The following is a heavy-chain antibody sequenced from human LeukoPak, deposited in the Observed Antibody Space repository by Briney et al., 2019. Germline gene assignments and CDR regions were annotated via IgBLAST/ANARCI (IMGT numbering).Heavy chain of an antibody. CDR1: GFTFSSSR. Sequence: PGGSPRLSCAASGFTFSSSRMNWVRQAPGKGLEWVSYISSSGDAKYYAESVKGRFTISRDNAKNSLYLQMNSLRGEDSAVYYCARDKGGGGWPVFDYWGQGTLLTVSS. D-gene: IGHD6-19*01. J-gene: IGHJ4*02. V-gene: IGHV3-48*01. CDR2: ISSSGDAK. CDR3: ARDKGGGGWPVFDY.